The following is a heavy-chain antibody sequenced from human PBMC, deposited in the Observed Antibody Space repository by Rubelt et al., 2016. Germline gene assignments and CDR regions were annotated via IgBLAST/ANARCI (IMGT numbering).Heavy chain of an antibody. J-gene: IGHJ4*02. CDR3: ARDPGKDTPKLKGMDY. D-gene: IGHD5-18*01. Sequence: ADSVKGRFTISRDNSKNTLYLQMNSLRAEDTAVYYCARDPGKDTPKLKGMDYWGQGTLVTVSS. V-gene: IGHV3-30*01.